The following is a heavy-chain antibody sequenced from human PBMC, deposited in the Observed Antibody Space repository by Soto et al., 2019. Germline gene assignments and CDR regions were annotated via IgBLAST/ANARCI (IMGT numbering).Heavy chain of an antibody. CDR3: ARVDSSGWGVGYYGMDV. J-gene: IGHJ6*02. CDR1: GFTFSSYW. V-gene: IGHV3-74*01. CDR2: INSDGSST. Sequence: GGSLRLSCAASGFTFSSYWMHWVRQAPGKGLVWVSRINSDGSSTSYADSVKGRFTISRDNAKNTLYLQMNSLRAEDTAVYYCARVDSSGWGVGYYGMDVWGQGTTVTVSS. D-gene: IGHD6-19*01.